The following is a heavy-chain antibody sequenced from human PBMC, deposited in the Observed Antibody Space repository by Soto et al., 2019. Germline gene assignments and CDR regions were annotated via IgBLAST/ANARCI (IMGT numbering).Heavy chain of an antibody. CDR2: INWNGDST. CDR3: ARHVAGFYSAPDF. D-gene: IGHD3-9*01. Sequence: GGSLRLSCGASGFTFNDYGLTWVRQAPGKGLEWVSSINWNGDSTGYAESVKGRFTISRDNAKNSLYLQMNSLRTEDTAFYYCARHVAGFYSAPDFRGQGTLVTVSS. CDR1: GFTFNDYG. J-gene: IGHJ4*02. V-gene: IGHV3-20*04.